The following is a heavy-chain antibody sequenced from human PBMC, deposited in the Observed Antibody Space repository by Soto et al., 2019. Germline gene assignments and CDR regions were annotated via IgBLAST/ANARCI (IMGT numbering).Heavy chain of an antibody. J-gene: IGHJ5*02. CDR3: ARDKSYGARPRLNWFDP. CDR1: GFTFSSYS. D-gene: IGHD3-10*01. Sequence: GGSLRLSCAASGFTFSSYSMNWVRQAPGKGLEWVSSISSSSSYIYYADSVKGRFTISRDNAKNSLYLQMNSLRAEDTAVYYCARDKSYGARPRLNWFDPWGQGTLVTVSS. CDR2: ISSSSSYI. V-gene: IGHV3-21*01.